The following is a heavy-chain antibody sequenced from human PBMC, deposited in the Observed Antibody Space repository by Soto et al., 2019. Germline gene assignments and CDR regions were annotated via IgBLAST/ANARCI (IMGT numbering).Heavy chain of an antibody. CDR1: GGSISNYY. J-gene: IGHJ3*02. Sequence: QVQLQESGPGLVKPSETLSLTCIVTGGSISNYYWSWIRQSPGKGLEWIGHIYNSGSTNYNPSLKSRVTISEDTSKNLLSLKLSSVTAAVTAVYYCARPDSSVYCDAFDIWGQGTMVTVSS. V-gene: IGHV4-59*08. CDR3: ARPDSSVYCDAFDI. CDR2: IYNSGST. D-gene: IGHD3-22*01.